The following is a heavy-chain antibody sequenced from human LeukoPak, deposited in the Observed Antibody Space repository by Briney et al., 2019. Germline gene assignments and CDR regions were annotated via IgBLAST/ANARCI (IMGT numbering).Heavy chain of an antibody. D-gene: IGHD2-15*01. CDR1: GFTFSRYA. V-gene: IGHV3-23*01. J-gene: IGHJ4*02. CDR2: ISGSGGST. Sequence: PGGSLRLSCAASGFTFSRYAMSWVRQAPGKGLEWVSAISGSGGSTYYADSVKGRFTISRDNSKNTLCLQMNSLGAEDTAVYYCAKAVVVDYRNYFDYWGQGTLVTVSS. CDR3: AKAVVVDYRNYFDY.